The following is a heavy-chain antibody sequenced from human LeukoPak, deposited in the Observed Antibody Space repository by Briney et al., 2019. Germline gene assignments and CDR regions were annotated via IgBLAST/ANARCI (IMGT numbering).Heavy chain of an antibody. J-gene: IGHJ4*02. CDR2: INPSGGST. V-gene: IGHV1-46*01. CDR3: AREEKLTMIVVVSNPFDC. Sequence: ASVKVSCRASGYTFTSHYMHWVRQAPGQGLEWMGIINPSGGSTSYAQKFQGRVTMTRDTSTSTVYMELSSLRSEDTAVYYCAREEKLTMIVVVSNPFDCWGQGTLVTVSS. D-gene: IGHD3-22*01. CDR1: GYTFTSHY.